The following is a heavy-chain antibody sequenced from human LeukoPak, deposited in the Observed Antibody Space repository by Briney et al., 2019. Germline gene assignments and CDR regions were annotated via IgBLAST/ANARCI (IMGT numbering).Heavy chain of an antibody. CDR2: INHSGST. Sequence: SETLSLTCSVYGGSFIGDYWSWIRQPPGKRAEWSGEINHSGSTNYNPPLKRRVTISVDTSKNQFSLTLSSVPAADTAVYYCARWEEDIVVVTGAFDIWGQGTMVTVSS. V-gene: IGHV4-34*01. CDR1: GGSFIGDY. J-gene: IGHJ3*02. CDR3: ARWEEDIVVVTGAFDI. D-gene: IGHD2-21*02.